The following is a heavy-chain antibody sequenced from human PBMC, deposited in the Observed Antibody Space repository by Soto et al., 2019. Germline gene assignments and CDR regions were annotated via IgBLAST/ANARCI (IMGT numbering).Heavy chain of an antibody. CDR1: GFTFMSYW. Sequence: GSLRLSCAASGFTFMSYWMHWVRQAPGKVLVWVSRMNEDGGTTDYADSVKGRFTISRDNAKNTLYLQMNSLRVEDTAVYYCASDLSGRADVWGQGTTVTVSS. J-gene: IGHJ6*02. D-gene: IGHD3-10*01. V-gene: IGHV3-74*01. CDR2: MNEDGGTT. CDR3: ASDLSGRADV.